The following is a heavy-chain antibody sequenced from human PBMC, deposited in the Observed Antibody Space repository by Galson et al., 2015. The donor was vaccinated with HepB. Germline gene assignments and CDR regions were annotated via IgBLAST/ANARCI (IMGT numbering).Heavy chain of an antibody. CDR1: GFTFSSYS. J-gene: IGHJ5*02. CDR3: ARGSEYYDFWSGYPRWRFDP. CDR2: ISSSSSTI. V-gene: IGHV3-48*01. Sequence: SLRLSCAASGFTFSSYSMNWVRQAPGKGLEWVSYISSSSSTIYYADSVKGRFTISRDNATNSLYLQMNSLRAEDTAVYYCARGSEYYDFWSGYPRWRFDPWGQGTLVTVSS. D-gene: IGHD3-3*01.